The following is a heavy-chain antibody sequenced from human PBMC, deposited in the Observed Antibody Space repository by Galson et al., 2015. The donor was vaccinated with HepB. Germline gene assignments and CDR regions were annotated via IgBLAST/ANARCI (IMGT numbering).Heavy chain of an antibody. CDR2: IGSSSSTK. Sequence: SLRLSCAASGFTFSGSSMNWVRQAPGKGLEWVSYIGSSSSTKYCADSVKGRFTVSRDNAKNSLYLQMNSLRDEDTAVYYCARVPRDDYGNRDWYFDLWGRGTLVTVSS. CDR3: ARVPRDDYGNRDWYFDL. D-gene: IGHD4-11*01. V-gene: IGHV3-48*02. CDR1: GFTFSGSS. J-gene: IGHJ2*01.